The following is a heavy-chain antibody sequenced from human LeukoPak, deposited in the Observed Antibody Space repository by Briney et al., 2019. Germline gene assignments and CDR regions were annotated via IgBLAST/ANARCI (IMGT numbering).Heavy chain of an antibody. Sequence: GGSLRLSCVASGFTFSSYGMHWVRQPPGKGLEWVSFIRYDGSNKYYADSVKGRFTISRDNSRDTLHLQMNSLRAEDTAVYYCAKDNYDYGDYDGGDYWGQGTLVTVSS. D-gene: IGHD4-17*01. CDR1: GFTFSSYG. J-gene: IGHJ4*02. V-gene: IGHV3-30*02. CDR3: AKDNYDYGDYDGGDY. CDR2: IRYDGSNK.